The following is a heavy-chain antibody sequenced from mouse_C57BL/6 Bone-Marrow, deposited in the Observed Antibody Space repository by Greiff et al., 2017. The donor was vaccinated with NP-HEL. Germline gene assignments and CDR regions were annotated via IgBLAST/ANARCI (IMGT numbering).Heavy chain of an antibody. CDR2: SRNKANDYTT. V-gene: IGHV7-1*01. D-gene: IGHD2-1*01. J-gene: IGHJ1*03. Sequence: EVKVVDSGGGLVQSGRSLRLSCATSGFTFSDFYMEWVRQAPGKGLEWIAASRNKANDYTTEYSASVKGRFIVSRDTSKSILYLQMNALRAEDTAIYYCARDLYGNYGYFDVWGTGTTVTVSS. CDR1: GFTFSDFY. CDR3: ARDLYGNYGYFDV.